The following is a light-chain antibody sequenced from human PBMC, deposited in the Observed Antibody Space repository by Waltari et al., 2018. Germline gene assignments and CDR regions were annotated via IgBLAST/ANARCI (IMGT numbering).Light chain of an antibody. CDR3: QQYNNWPPLT. CDR1: QSVSSN. CDR2: GAS. V-gene: IGKV3-15*01. Sequence: IQMTQSPDTLSVSPGDRATLSCRARQSVSSNLAWYQQKPGQAPRLLIYGASTRVTGIPARFSGSGSGTEFTLTISSLQSEDFAVYYCQQYNNWPPLTFGGGTKVEIK. J-gene: IGKJ4*01.